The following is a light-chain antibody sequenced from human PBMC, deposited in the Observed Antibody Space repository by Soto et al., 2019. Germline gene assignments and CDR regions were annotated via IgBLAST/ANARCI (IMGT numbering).Light chain of an antibody. Sequence: QSALTQPASVSGSPGQSITISCTATSSDVGDYNYVSWYQQHPGKAPKLMIYEVSNRPSGVSNRFSGSKSGNTASLTISGLQAEDEADYYCGTWDSSLSAVVFGGGTKLTVL. CDR1: SSDVGDYNY. CDR3: GTWDSSLSAVV. CDR2: EVS. J-gene: IGLJ2*01. V-gene: IGLV2-14*01.